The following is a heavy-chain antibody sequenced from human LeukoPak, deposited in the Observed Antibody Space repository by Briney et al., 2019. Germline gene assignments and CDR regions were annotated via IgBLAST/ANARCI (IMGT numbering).Heavy chain of an antibody. D-gene: IGHD3-3*01. CDR3: ASLTSKYYDFWSGYSDWFDP. V-gene: IGHV3-30*02. J-gene: IGHJ5*02. Sequence: PGGSLRLSCAASGFTFSSYGMHWVRQAPGKGLEWVAFIRYDGSNKYYADSVKGRFTISRDNSKNTLYLQMNSLRAEDTAVYYCASLTSKYYDFWSGYSDWFDPWGQGTRVTVSS. CDR2: IRYDGSNK. CDR1: GFTFSSYG.